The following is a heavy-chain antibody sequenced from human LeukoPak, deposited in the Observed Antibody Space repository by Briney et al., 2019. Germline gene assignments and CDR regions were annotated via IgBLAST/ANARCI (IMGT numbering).Heavy chain of an antibody. Sequence: PSETLSLTCTVSGGSISSYYWSWIRQPPGKGLEWIGYIYYSGSTNYNPSLKSRVTISVDTSKNQFSLKLSSVTAADTAVYYCVRRASGSNLRMYYFDYWGQGTLVTVSS. V-gene: IGHV4-59*08. D-gene: IGHD3-10*01. J-gene: IGHJ4*02. CDR2: IYYSGST. CDR1: GGSISSYY. CDR3: VRRASGSNLRMYYFDY.